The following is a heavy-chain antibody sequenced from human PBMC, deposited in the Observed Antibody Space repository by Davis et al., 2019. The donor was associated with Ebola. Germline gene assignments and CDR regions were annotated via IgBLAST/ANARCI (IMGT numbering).Heavy chain of an antibody. D-gene: IGHD3-10*01. CDR2: IYYSGST. CDR1: GGSISSIIYY. CDR3: ARDRITMVRGVAYYYYGMDV. J-gene: IGHJ6*02. Sequence: MPSETLSLTCTVSGGSISSIIYYWSWIRQPPGKGLEWIGYIYYSGSTNYNPSLKSRVTISVDTSKNQFSLKLSSVTAADTAVYYCARDRITMVRGVAYYYYGMDVWGQGTTVTVSS. V-gene: IGHV4-61*01.